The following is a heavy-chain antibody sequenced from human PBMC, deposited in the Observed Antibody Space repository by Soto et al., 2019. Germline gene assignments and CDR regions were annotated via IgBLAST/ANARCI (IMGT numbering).Heavy chain of an antibody. CDR1: GGSMSSGGYF. CDR2: IYNSGST. CDR3: ARCARTYYDILTGYSYYYYGMDV. J-gene: IGHJ6*02. Sequence: SETLSLTCAVSGGSMSSGGYFWSWIRQHPGKGLEWIGYIYNSGSTHYNPSLKCRVTISVDTSKNQFSLMLSSVTAADTAVYYCARCARTYYDILTGYSYYYYGMDVWGQGTTVTVSS. D-gene: IGHD3-9*01. V-gene: IGHV4-61*08.